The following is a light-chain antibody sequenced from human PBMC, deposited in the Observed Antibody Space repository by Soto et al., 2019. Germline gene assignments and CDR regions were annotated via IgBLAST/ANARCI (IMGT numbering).Light chain of an antibody. CDR2: GDN. V-gene: IGLV1-40*01. CDR1: SSNIGAGYD. Sequence: QSVLTQPPSVSGAPGQRVTISCTGSSSNIGAGYDVHWYQQLPGTAPKLLIYGDNNRPSGVPDRFSGSKSGTSFSLAITGLQADDEADYYCQSYDSSLSGSVFGGGTKLTVL. CDR3: QSYDSSLSGSV. J-gene: IGLJ3*02.